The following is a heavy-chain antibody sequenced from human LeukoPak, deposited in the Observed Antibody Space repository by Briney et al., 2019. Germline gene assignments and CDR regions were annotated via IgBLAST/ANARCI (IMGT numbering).Heavy chain of an antibody. CDR2: INAGNGNT. CDR3: ARGEYYYDSSGYYPYFQH. J-gene: IGHJ1*01. Sequence: ASVKVSCKASGYTFTSYAMHWVRQAPGQRLGWMGWINAGNGNTKYSQKFQGRVTITRDTSASTAYMELSSLRSEDTAVYYCARGEYYYDSSGYYPYFQHWGQGTLVTVSS. V-gene: IGHV1-3*01. D-gene: IGHD3-22*01. CDR1: GYTFTSYA.